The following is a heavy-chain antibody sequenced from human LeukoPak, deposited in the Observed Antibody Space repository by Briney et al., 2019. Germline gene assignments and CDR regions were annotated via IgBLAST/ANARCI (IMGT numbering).Heavy chain of an antibody. CDR3: ARELEENCSGGSCSTYYFDY. CDR1: GGFISSGGYY. V-gene: IGHV4-31*03. J-gene: IGHJ4*02. Sequence: SETLSLTCTVSGGFISSGGYYWSWIRQHPGKGLEWIGYIYYSGSTYYNPSLKSRVTISVDTSKNQFSLKLSSVTAADTAVYYCARELEENCSGGSCSTYYFDYWGQGTLVTVSS. D-gene: IGHD2-15*01. CDR2: IYYSGST.